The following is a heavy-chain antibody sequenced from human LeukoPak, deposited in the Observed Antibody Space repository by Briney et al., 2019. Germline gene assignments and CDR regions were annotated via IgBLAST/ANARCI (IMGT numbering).Heavy chain of an antibody. CDR3: AKPADHDDCSDYVANWFDP. Sequence: GGPLTLLCIPSGYTFSCCNRQGLGRARVKSRKGVAVISYDGSNKYYADSVKGRFTITKDTSKNTPYLQMNSLSAEDTAVYYCAKPADHDDCSDYVANWFDPWGQGTLVTVSS. V-gene: IGHV3-30*04. J-gene: IGHJ5*02. D-gene: IGHD4-11*01. CDR1: GYTFSCCN. CDR2: ISYDGSNK.